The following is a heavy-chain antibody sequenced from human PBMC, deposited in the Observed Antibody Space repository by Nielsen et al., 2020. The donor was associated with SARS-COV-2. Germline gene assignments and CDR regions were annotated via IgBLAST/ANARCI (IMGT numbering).Heavy chain of an antibody. CDR2: INWNGGST. CDR3: AKLGQQPHLDYGMDV. D-gene: IGHD6-13*01. J-gene: IGHJ6*02. Sequence: GGSLRLSCAASGFTFDDYAMHWVRQAPGKGLEWVSGINWNGGSTGYADSVKGRFTISRDNAKNSLYLQMNSLRAEDTALYYCAKLGQQPHLDYGMDVWGQGTTVTVSS. V-gene: IGHV3-20*04. CDR1: GFTFDDYA.